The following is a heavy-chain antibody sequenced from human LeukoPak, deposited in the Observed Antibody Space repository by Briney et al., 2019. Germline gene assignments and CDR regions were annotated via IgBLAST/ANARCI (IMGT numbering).Heavy chain of an antibody. CDR3: AKMKGHPLPKYYMDV. CDR1: GFTFSGFA. CDR2: ISGSGDNK. J-gene: IGHJ6*01. Sequence: PGGSLRLSCAASGFTFSGFAMRLVRRTPGKGLQWVSGISGSGDNKLYADSVKGRFTISRDNSKNTLYLEMNSLRAEDTAIYYCAKMKGHPLPKYYMDVWGQGTTVTVSS. V-gene: IGHV3-23*01. D-gene: IGHD1-26*01.